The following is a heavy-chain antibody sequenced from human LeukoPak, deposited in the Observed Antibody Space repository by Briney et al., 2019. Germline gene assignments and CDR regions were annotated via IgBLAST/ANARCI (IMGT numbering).Heavy chain of an antibody. CDR2: INWNGGST. CDR1: GFTFDDYG. D-gene: IGHD3-10*01. J-gene: IGHJ4*02. V-gene: IGHV3-20*04. CDR3: ASLYGSGSYYLGGVFDY. Sequence: GGSLRLSCAASGFTFDDYGMSWVRQAPGKGLEWVSGINWNGGSTGYADSVKGRFTISRDNAMNSLYLQMNSLRAEDTALYYCASLYGSGSYYLGGVFDYWGQGTLVTVSS.